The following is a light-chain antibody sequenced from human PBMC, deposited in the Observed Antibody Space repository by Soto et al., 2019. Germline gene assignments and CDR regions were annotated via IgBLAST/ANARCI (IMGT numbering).Light chain of an antibody. CDR2: AAS. J-gene: IGKJ4*01. CDR3: QQYDTYPLT. Sequence: DIQMTQSPSTLSASVGDRVTITCRASQSISSWLAWYQQKPGKVPKLLIYAASTLQSGVPSRFSGSGSGTDFTLTISGLQPEDVASYYCQQYDTYPLTFGGGTKVDIK. CDR1: QSISSW. V-gene: IGKV1-5*01.